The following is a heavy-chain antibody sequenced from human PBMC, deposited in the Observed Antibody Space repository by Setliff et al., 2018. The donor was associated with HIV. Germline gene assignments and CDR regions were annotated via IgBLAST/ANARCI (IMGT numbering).Heavy chain of an antibody. Sequence: TSETLSLTCTVSGGSISAYFWSWIRQPAGKGLEWIGHIYTSGSTNYNPSLKSRVTISVDTSKNQFSLKLSSVTAADTAVYYCARSLWLGDIQHWGQGTLVTVSS. CDR2: IYTSGST. V-gene: IGHV4-4*07. CDR1: GGSISAYF. CDR3: ARSLWLGDIQH. D-gene: IGHD2-21*01. J-gene: IGHJ1*01.